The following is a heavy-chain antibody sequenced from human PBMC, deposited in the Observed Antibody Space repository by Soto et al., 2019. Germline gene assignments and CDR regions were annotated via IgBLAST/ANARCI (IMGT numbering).Heavy chain of an antibody. Sequence: LQLQESGSGLVKPSQTLSLTCAVSGGSINSGGYSWNWIRQPPGKGMEWIGYIYYSGGTSYNPSHKSRVTISVDTSKNHFSLRRSSVTAADTAVYYCARDRRDGWIFDYWGHGPLVTVSS. V-gene: IGHV4-30-2*01. CDR1: GGSINSGGYS. CDR3: ARDRRDGWIFDY. D-gene: IGHD6-19*01. CDR2: IYYSGGT. J-gene: IGHJ4*01.